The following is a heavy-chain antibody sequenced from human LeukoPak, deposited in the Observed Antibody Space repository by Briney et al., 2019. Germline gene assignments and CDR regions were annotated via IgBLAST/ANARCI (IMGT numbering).Heavy chain of an antibody. V-gene: IGHV5-51*01. D-gene: IGHD6-19*01. J-gene: IGHJ4*02. Sequence: GDSLKISCQGSGSSFTSYWIGWVRQMPGKGLEWMGIIYPGDLDTTLRPSFRAQVPISADNSISTAYLQWSSLKASNTAMYYCARGRSGCYLPYFDYWGQGTLVTVSS. CDR1: GSSFTSYW. CDR2: IYPGDLDT. CDR3: ARGRSGCYLPYFDY.